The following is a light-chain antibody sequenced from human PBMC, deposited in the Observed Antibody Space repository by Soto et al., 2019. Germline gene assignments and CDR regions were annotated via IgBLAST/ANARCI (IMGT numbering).Light chain of an antibody. J-gene: IGLJ1*01. V-gene: IGLV1-40*01. CDR1: SSNIGAGYD. CDR2: GNT. Sequence: QSALTQPPSVSGAPGQRVTISCTGSSSNIGAGYDVHWYLQLPGTAPKLLIYGNTNRPSGVPDRFSGSKSGTSASLAITGLQAEDEADYSCQSYDSSLSGFYVFGTGTKVTVL. CDR3: QSYDSSLSGFYV.